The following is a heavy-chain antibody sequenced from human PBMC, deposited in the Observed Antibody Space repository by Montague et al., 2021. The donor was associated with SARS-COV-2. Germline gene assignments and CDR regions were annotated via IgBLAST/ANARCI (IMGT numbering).Heavy chain of an antibody. Sequence: SETLSLTCAVSGGSFSAHSWSWIRQSPGKGLEWIGEINHRGSTTYMSSLKSRVTMSVDTSKNQFSLKMSSVTAADTAIYYCARGGLAGGKYDIWSFSYPCPLDYWGQGTPVTVSS. CDR3: ARGGLAGGKYDIWSFSYPCPLDY. V-gene: IGHV4-34*01. J-gene: IGHJ4*02. CDR1: GGSFSAHS. D-gene: IGHD3/OR15-3a*01. CDR2: INHRGST.